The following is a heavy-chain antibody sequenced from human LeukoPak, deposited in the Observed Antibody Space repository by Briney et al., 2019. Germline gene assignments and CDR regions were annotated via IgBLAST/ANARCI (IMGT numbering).Heavy chain of an antibody. CDR1: GGSISSSSYY. V-gene: IGHV4-39*07. Sequence: SETLSLTCTVSGGSISSSSYYWGWIRQPPGKGLEWIGSIYYSGSTNYNPSLKSRVTISVDTSKNQFSLKLSSVTAADTAVYYCARERLPPNWFDPWGQGTLVTVSS. J-gene: IGHJ5*02. D-gene: IGHD2-21*02. CDR2: IYYSGST. CDR3: ARERLPPNWFDP.